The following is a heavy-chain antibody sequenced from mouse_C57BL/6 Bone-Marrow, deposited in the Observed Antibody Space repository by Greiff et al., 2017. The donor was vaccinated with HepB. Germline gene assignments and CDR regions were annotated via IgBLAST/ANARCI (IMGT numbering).Heavy chain of an antibody. J-gene: IGHJ4*01. V-gene: IGHV1-64*01. CDR3: ARGGYDVSYAMDY. D-gene: IGHD2-2*01. CDR1: GYTFTSYW. Sequence: QVQLQQPGAELVKPGASVKLSCKASGYTFTSYWMHWVKQRPGQGLEWIGMIHPNSGSTNYNEKFKSKATLTVDKSSSTAYMQLSSLTSEDSAVHYCARGGYDVSYAMDYWGQGTSVTVSS. CDR2: IHPNSGST.